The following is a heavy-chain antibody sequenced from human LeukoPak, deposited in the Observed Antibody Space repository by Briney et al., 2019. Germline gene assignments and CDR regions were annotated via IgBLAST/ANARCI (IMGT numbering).Heavy chain of an antibody. CDR2: ISGSGGST. D-gene: IGHD2-21*02. CDR3: AKYGGDGNDY. V-gene: IGHV3-23*01. J-gene: IGHJ4*02. CDR1: GFTFSSYA. Sequence: PGGSLRLSCAASGFTFSSYAMSWVRQAPGKGLEWVSAISGSGGSTYYADSVKGRFTIARDNSKNKLYLQMNSLRAEDTAVYYCAKYGGDGNDYWGQGTLVTVSS.